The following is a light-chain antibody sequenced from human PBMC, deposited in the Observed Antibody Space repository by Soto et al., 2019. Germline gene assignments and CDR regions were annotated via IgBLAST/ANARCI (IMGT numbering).Light chain of an antibody. Sequence: QSVLTQPPSASGSPGQSVTISCTGTSSDVGDYKFVSWYQQHPGKAPKLLLYEVSRRPSGVPDRFSGSKSGNTASLTVSGLQAEDEADYYCSSYAGNNNVVFGGGTKVTVL. J-gene: IGLJ2*01. V-gene: IGLV2-8*01. CDR3: SSYAGNNNVV. CDR1: SSDVGDYKF. CDR2: EVS.